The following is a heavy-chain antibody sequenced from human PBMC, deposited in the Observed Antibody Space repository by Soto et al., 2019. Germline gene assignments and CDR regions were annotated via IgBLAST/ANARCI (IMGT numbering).Heavy chain of an antibody. Sequence: PVGSLNLSCAASGFTFSSYAMSWVRQAAGKGLEWVSAISGSGGSTYYADSVKGRFTISRDNSKNTLYLQMNSLRAEDTAVYYCSTWRQQLDGYGFDIRGQVTRAPVSS. V-gene: IGHV3-23*01. D-gene: IGHD6-13*01. CDR1: GFTFSSYA. CDR2: ISGSGGST. CDR3: STWRQQLDGYGFDI. J-gene: IGHJ3*02.